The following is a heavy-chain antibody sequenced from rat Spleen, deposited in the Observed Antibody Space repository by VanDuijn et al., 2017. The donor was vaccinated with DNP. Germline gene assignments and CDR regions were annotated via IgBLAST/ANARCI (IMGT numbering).Heavy chain of an antibody. D-gene: IGHD4-3*01. Sequence: EVRLQESGPGLVKPSQSLSLTCSVTGYSITSNYWAWIRKFPGNKMEWMGYISYSAYTGYNPSLKSRVSITRDTSKNQFFLQLNSVTTEDTATYYCARSKYNSGYVPFADWGQGTLVTVSS. J-gene: IGHJ3*01. CDR3: ARSKYNSGYVPFAD. V-gene: IGHV3-1*01. CDR1: GYSITSNY. CDR2: ISYSAYT.